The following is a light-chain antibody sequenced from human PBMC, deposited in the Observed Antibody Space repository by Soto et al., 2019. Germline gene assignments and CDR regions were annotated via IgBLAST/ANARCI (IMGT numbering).Light chain of an antibody. Sequence: IVLTQSAGTLSLSPGDRATLSCRASQSVSRSYLGWYQQKPGQAPRLLMYGASIRAAGVPDRFSGSGSGTEFTLTISRLEPEDFTVYYCHHYETFGQGTKVDIK. CDR1: QSVSRSY. V-gene: IGKV3-20*01. J-gene: IGKJ1*01. CDR2: GAS. CDR3: HHYET.